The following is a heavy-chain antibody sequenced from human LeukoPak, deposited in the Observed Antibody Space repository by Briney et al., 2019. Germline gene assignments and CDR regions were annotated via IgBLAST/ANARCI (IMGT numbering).Heavy chain of an antibody. J-gene: IGHJ4*02. V-gene: IGHV3-49*03. Sequence: GGPLRPSCTASGFTFGDYAMSWFRQAPGKGLEWVGFIRSKAYGGTTEYAASVKGRFTISRDDSKSIAYLQMNSLKTEDTAVCYCTRVSALWFGELFYFDYWGQGTLVTVSS. D-gene: IGHD3-10*01. CDR3: TRVSALWFGELFYFDY. CDR2: IRSKAYGGTT. CDR1: GFTFGDYA.